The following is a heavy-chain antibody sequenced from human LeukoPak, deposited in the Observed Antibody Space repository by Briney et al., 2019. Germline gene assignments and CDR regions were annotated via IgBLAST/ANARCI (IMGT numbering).Heavy chain of an antibody. Sequence: GGSLRLSRAASGFTFSSYAMSWVRQAPGKGLEWVSAISGSGGSTYYADSVKGRFTISRDNSKNTLYLQMNSLRAEDTAVYYCAKDMSYSGSYSVYWGQGTLVTVSS. V-gene: IGHV3-23*01. J-gene: IGHJ4*02. CDR3: AKDMSYSGSYSVY. CDR1: GFTFSSYA. D-gene: IGHD1-26*01. CDR2: ISGSGGST.